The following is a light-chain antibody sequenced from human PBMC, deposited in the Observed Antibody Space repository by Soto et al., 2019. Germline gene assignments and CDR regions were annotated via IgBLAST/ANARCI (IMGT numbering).Light chain of an antibody. CDR2: DVT. V-gene: IGLV2-11*01. Sequence: QSVLPKPRSVSGSPGQSVTISCTGTSSDVGDYSYVSWYQQHPGKAPKLIIYDVTKRPSGVPDRFSGSKSGNTASLTISGLQAEDEADYFCCSYAGSYTSPYVFGTGTKVTVL. J-gene: IGLJ1*01. CDR3: CSYAGSYTSPYV. CDR1: SSDVGDYSY.